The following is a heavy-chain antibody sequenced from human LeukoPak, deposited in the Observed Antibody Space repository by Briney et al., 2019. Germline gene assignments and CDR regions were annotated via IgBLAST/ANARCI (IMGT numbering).Heavy chain of an antibody. CDR3: ARDPQSGIAAPVYYYYYYGMDV. D-gene: IGHD6-13*01. CDR2: IWYDGSNK. Sequence: GGSLRLSCAASGFTVSSNYMSWVRQAPGKGLEWVAVIWYDGSNKYYADSVKGRFTISRDNSKNTLYLQMNSLRAEDTAVYYCARDPQSGIAAPVYYYYYYGMDVWGQGTTVTVSS. V-gene: IGHV3-33*08. J-gene: IGHJ6*02. CDR1: GFTVSSNY.